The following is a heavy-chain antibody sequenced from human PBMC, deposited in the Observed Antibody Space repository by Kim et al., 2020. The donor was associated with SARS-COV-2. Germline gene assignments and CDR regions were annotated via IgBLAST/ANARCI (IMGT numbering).Heavy chain of an antibody. J-gene: IGHJ4*02. D-gene: IGHD1-26*01. V-gene: IGHV3-30*18. CDR3: AKDLVGATNPDY. CDR1: GFTFSSYG. Sequence: GGSLRLSCAASGFTFSSYGMHWVRQAPGKGLEWVAVISYDGSNKYYADSVKGRFTISRDNSKNTLYLQMNSLRAEDTAVYYCAKDLVGATNPDYWGQGTLVTVSS. CDR2: ISYDGSNK.